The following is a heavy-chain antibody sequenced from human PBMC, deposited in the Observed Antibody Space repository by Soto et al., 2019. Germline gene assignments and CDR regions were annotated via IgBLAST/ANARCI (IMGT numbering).Heavy chain of an antibody. CDR1: GFTFSSYG. J-gene: IGHJ4*02. V-gene: IGHV3-30*18. D-gene: IGHD3-22*01. CDR3: AKDPNYYDSSGGDYYFDY. Sequence: PGGSLRLSCAASGFTFSSYGMHWVRQAPGKGLEWVAVISYDGSNKYYADSVKGRFTISRDNSKNTLYLQMNSLRAEDTAVYHCAKDPNYYDSSGGDYYFDYWGQGTLVTVSS. CDR2: ISYDGSNK.